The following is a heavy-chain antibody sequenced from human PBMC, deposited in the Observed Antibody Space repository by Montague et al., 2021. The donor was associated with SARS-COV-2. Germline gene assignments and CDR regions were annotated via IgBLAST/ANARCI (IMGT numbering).Heavy chain of an antibody. V-gene: IGHV4-39*02. Sequence: SETRSLTCTVSGGSISSPDYYWGWIRQSPGKGLEWIGSISYTGRTYYNPSLRSRVSFSMDTSKNHFSLSLSSVTVADTAVYFCARQLPSYCATNKCYPYYFGGWGQGALVTVSS. CDR2: ISYTGRT. CDR1: GGSISSPDYY. J-gene: IGHJ4*02. D-gene: IGHD2-8*01. CDR3: ARQLPSYCATNKCYPYYFGG.